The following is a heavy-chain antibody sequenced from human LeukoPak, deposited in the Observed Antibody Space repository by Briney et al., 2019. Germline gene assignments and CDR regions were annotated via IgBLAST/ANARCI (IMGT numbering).Heavy chain of an antibody. J-gene: IGHJ4*02. CDR3: VSVPSTNSFDY. Sequence: PSQTLSLTCTVSGGSISSGFYYWIWIRQHPGKGLEWIGYIYYSGSTYYNPSLKSRVTMSVDTSKNQFSLKLSSVTAADMAVYYFVSVPSTNSFDYWGQGTLVTVSS. V-gene: IGHV4-31*03. CDR2: IYYSGST. CDR1: GGSISSGFYY.